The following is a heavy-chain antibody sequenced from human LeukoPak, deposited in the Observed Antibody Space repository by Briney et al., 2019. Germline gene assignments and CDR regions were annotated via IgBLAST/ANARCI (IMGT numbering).Heavy chain of an antibody. D-gene: IGHD4-17*01. J-gene: IGHJ4*02. Sequence: PSETLSLTCTVSGGSISSYYWSWFRQPPGKGLEWIGYIYYSGSTIYNPSPKSRVTISVDTSKTQFTLKLSSVTAADTAVYYCARYGDYVFDLWGQGTLVTVSS. V-gene: IGHV4-59*13. CDR2: IYYSGST. CDR3: ARYGDYVFDL. CDR1: GGSISSYY.